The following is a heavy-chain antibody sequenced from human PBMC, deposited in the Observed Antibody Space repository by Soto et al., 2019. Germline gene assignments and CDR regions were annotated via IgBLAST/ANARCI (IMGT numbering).Heavy chain of an antibody. CDR1: GYTFTSYG. V-gene: IGHV1-18*01. CDR2: ISAYNGNT. D-gene: IGHD3-22*01. Sequence: ASVKVSCKASGYTFTSYGISWVRQAPGQGFEWMGWISAYNGNTNYAQKLQGRVTMTTDTSTSTAYMELRSLRSDDTAVYYCARGWGSSGPLPYGYFQHWGQGTLVTVSS. J-gene: IGHJ1*01. CDR3: ARGWGSSGPLPYGYFQH.